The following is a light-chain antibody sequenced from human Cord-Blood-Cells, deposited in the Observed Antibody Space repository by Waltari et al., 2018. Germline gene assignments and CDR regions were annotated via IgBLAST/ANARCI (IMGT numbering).Light chain of an antibody. CDR2: EVS. V-gene: IGLV2-23*02. CDR3: CSYAGSSTFVV. CDR1: SSDVGGYNY. J-gene: IGLJ2*01. Sequence: QSALTQPPSASGSPGQSVTISCTGTSSDVGGYNYVSWYQQHPGKAPKLMIYEVSKRPSGVSNRFSGSKSGNTASLTISGLQAEDEADYYCCSYAGSSTFVVFGAGTKLTVL.